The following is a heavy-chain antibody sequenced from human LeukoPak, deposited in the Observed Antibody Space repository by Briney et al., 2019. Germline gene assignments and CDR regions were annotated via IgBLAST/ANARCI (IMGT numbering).Heavy chain of an antibody. J-gene: IGHJ3*02. Sequence: GGSLRLSCAASGFTFSSYAMSWVRQAPGKGLEWVSAISGSGGSTYYADSVKGRFTISRDNSKNTLYLQMNSLRAEDTAVYYCAKDGVRYGLGLDAFDIWGQGTMVTVSS. V-gene: IGHV3-23*01. CDR2: ISGSGGST. CDR3: AKDGVRYGLGLDAFDI. D-gene: IGHD3-10*01. CDR1: GFTFSSYA.